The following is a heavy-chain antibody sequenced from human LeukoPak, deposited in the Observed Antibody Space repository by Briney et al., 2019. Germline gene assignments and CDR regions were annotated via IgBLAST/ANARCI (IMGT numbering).Heavy chain of an antibody. J-gene: IGHJ4*02. V-gene: IGHV4-4*07. CDR1: SGSISSYY. Sequence: SETLPLTCTVSSGSISSYYWGWVRQPPGKGLEWIGRIYTTGATQYNPSLKSRVTMSVDTSTNQFSLNLRSVTAADTAVYYCGRQGYTASHYFLDYWSQGSLVVVS. CDR3: GRQGYTASHYFLDY. D-gene: IGHD2-2*02. CDR2: IYTTGAT.